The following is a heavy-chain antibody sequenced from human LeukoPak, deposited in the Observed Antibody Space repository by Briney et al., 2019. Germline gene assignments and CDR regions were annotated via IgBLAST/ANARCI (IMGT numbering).Heavy chain of an antibody. CDR2: IYYSGST. Sequence: SETLSLTCTASGGSISSYYWSWIRQPPGKGLEWIGYIYYSGSTNYNPSLKSRVTISVDTSKNQFSLKLSSVTAADTAVYYCARGRGIAAAGYFDYWGQGTLVTVSS. V-gene: IGHV4-59*01. CDR3: ARGRGIAAAGYFDY. CDR1: GGSISSYY. D-gene: IGHD6-13*01. J-gene: IGHJ4*02.